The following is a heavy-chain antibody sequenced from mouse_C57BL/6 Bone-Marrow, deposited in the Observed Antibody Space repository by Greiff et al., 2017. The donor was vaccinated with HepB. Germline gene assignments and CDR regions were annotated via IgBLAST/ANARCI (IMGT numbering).Heavy chain of an antibody. Sequence: QVQLQHSGAELARPGASVKMSCKASGYTFTSYTMHWVKQRPGQGLEWIGYINPSSGYTKYNQKFKDKATLTADKSSSTAYMQLSSLTSEDSAVYYCASLYYGNPWFAYWGQGTRVTVSA. J-gene: IGHJ3*01. CDR2: INPSSGYT. V-gene: IGHV1-4*01. CDR3: ASLYYGNPWFAY. CDR1: GYTFTSYT. D-gene: IGHD2-1*01.